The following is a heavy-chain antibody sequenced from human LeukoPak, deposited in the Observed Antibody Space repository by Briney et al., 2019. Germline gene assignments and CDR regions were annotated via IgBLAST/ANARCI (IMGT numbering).Heavy chain of an antibody. CDR2: INSDGSST. Sequence: PGGSLRLSCAASGFTFSSYWMHWVRQAPGKGLVWVSRINSDGSSTSYADSVKGRFTISRDNAKNTLYLQMNSLRAEDTAVYYCAREDSYGPIYYYYGMDVWGQGTKVTVSS. V-gene: IGHV3-74*01. CDR3: AREDSYGPIYYYYGMDV. CDR1: GFTFSSYW. D-gene: IGHD5-18*01. J-gene: IGHJ6*02.